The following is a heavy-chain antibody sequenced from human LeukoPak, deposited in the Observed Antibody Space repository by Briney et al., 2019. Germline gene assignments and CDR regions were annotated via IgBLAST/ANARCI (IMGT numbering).Heavy chain of an antibody. D-gene: IGHD3-10*01. CDR3: ARRKGLLWFGELSRWFDP. CDR2: INHSGST. CDR1: GGSISGYY. V-gene: IGHV4-34*01. Sequence: SETLSLTCAVYGGSISGYYWSWIRQPPGKGLEWIGEINHSGSTNYNPSLKSRVTISVDTSKNQFSLKLSSVTAADTAVYYCARRKGLLWFGELSRWFDPWGQGTLVTVSS. J-gene: IGHJ5*02.